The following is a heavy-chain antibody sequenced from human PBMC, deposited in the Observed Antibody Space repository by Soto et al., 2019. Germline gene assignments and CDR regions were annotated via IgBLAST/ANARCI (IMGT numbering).Heavy chain of an antibody. CDR3: ARDPPGIAASGSYN. J-gene: IGHJ4*02. V-gene: IGHV3-53*01. D-gene: IGHD6-13*01. CDR1: GFTVSNNY. CDR2: IYSSGGT. Sequence: PGGSLRLSWAVSGFTVSNNYMTWGRQAPGKGLEWVSLIYSSGGTKYADSVRGRFTISRDNSKNTLYLQMNSLKVEDTAVYYCARDPPGIAASGSYNWGQGTLVTVSS.